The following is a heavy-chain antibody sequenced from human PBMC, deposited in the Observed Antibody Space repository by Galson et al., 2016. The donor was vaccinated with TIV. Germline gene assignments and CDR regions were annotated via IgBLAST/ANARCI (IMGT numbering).Heavy chain of an antibody. CDR1: GFIFSDYD. CDR2: ISTSGTSM. Sequence: SLRLSCAASGFIFSDYDMTWIRQTPGKGLEWVSYISTSGTSMFYADPVKGRFTISRDNAKNSLFLQMNSLRAEDTGVYYCARDGIFSTIFGREEYLYYYCMDVWGKGNTVTVSS. J-gene: IGHJ6*03. CDR3: ARDGIFSTIFGREEYLYYYCMDV. D-gene: IGHD3-3*01. V-gene: IGHV3-11*04.